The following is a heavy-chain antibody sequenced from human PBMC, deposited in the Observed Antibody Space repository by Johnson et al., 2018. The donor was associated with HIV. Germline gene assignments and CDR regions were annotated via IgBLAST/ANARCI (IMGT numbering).Heavy chain of an antibody. J-gene: IGHJ3*02. CDR3: ARAMYTSGWSYDAFDI. CDR1: GFTVSSNY. CDR2: INQDGTEK. Sequence: VQLVESGGGLIQPGGSLRISCAASGFTVSSNYMSWVRQAPGEGLEWVANINQDGTEKYYADSVKGRFTISRDNAEHSLYLQMNSLRAEDTAVYYCARAMYTSGWSYDAFDIWGQGTKVTVSS. D-gene: IGHD6-19*01. V-gene: IGHV3-7*01.